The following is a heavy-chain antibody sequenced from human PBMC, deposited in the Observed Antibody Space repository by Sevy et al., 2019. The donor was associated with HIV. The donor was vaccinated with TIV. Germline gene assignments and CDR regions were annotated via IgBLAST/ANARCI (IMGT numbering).Heavy chain of an antibody. D-gene: IGHD3-16*01. CDR1: GFNVNDNY. CDR3: ARDRRFGGNECHLYYYYGMDV. Sequence: GGSLRLSCAASGFNVNDNYMTWVRQAPGKGLEWVSIIHADGSSYYSDPLKGRCTRTGDDSKNIVNLQMTSLRADDTAVYYGARDRRFGGNECHLYYYYGMDVWGQGTAVTVSS. CDR2: IHADGSS. V-gene: IGHV3-53*01. J-gene: IGHJ6*02.